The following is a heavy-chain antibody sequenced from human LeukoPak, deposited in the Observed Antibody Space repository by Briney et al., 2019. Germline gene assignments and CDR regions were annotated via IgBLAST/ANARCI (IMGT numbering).Heavy chain of an antibody. D-gene: IGHD3-10*01. J-gene: IGHJ3*02. CDR1: GFTFSSYS. Sequence: GGSLRLSCAASGFTFSSYSMNWVRQAPGKGLEWVSSISSSSSYIYYADSVKGRFTISRDNAKNSLYLQMNSLRAEDTAVYSCPGLLWSGELLYGPFEIWGQGTMVTVSS. CDR3: PGLLWSGELLYGPFEI. CDR2: ISSSSSYI. V-gene: IGHV3-21*01.